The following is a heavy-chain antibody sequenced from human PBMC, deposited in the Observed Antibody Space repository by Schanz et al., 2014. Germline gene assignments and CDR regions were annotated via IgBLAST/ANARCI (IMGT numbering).Heavy chain of an antibody. V-gene: IGHV3-11*01. D-gene: IGHD3-10*01. CDR3: AKGRFGELSAFDI. J-gene: IGHJ3*02. CDR1: GFVFGDYY. CDR2: ISGSSRTI. Sequence: VQLLESGGGLVQPGGSLRLSCLASGFVFGDYYMTWIRQAPGKGLEWVSYISGSSRTIYYADSMKGRFTISRDNSKNTLYLQMNSLRAEDTAVYYCAKGRFGELSAFDIWGQGTMVTVSS.